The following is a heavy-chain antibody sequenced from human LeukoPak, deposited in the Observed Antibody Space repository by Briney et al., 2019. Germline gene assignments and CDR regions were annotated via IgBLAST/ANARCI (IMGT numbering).Heavy chain of an antibody. V-gene: IGHV4-59*01. CDR1: GGSFSGYY. CDR3: ARDPGGDAFDI. CDR2: IYYSGST. J-gene: IGHJ3*02. Sequence: PSETLSLTCAVYGGSFSGYYWTWIRQPPGKGLEWIGYIYYSGSTNYNPSLKSRVTIPVDTSKNQFSLKLSSVTAADTAVYYCARDPGGDAFDIWGQGTMVTVSS.